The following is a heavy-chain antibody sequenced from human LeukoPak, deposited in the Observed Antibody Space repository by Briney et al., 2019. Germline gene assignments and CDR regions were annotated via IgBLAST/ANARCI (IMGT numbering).Heavy chain of an antibody. J-gene: IGHJ5*02. V-gene: IGHV4-59*01. CDR3: ASVRRQLRGNWFDP. D-gene: IGHD3-10*02. Sequence: KPSETLSLTCTVSGVSISSYYWSWIRQPPGKGLEGIGYIYYSGSTNYNPSLKSRVTISVDTSKNQFSLKLSSVTAADTAVYYCASVRRQLRGNWFDPWGQGTLVTVSS. CDR2: IYYSGST. CDR1: GVSISSYY.